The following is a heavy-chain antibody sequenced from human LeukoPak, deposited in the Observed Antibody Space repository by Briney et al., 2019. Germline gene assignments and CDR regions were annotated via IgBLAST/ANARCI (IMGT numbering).Heavy chain of an antibody. D-gene: IGHD2-15*01. Sequence: GGSLRLSCAASGFTFSSYSMNWVRQAPGKGLEWVSSISSSGSYIYYADSVKGRFTISRDNAKNSLYLQMNSLRAEDTAVYYCARTPRGYRRPNWFDPWGQGTLVTVSS. V-gene: IGHV3-21*01. CDR3: ARTPRGYRRPNWFDP. J-gene: IGHJ5*02. CDR2: ISSSGSYI. CDR1: GFTFSSYS.